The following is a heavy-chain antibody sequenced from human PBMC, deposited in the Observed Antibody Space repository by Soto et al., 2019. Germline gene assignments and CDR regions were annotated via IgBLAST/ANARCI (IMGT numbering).Heavy chain of an antibody. J-gene: IGHJ4*02. CDR2: IFPSGTT. Sequence: PSETLSLTCGVSGGSLSGATYSWNWIRQPPGKGLEWSGYIFPSGTTYYIPSLKSRVTISIDVSKNQFSLRLRSLTAADTAVYYCARSREFDSWGQGTLVTVSS. V-gene: IGHV4-30-2*01. CDR1: GGSLSGATYS. CDR3: ARSREFDS.